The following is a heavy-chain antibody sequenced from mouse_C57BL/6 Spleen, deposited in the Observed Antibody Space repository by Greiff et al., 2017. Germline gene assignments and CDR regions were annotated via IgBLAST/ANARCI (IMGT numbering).Heavy chain of an antibody. V-gene: IGHV1-80*01. Sequence: VMLVESGAELVKPGASVKISCKASGYSFSSYWMNWVKQRPGKGLEWIGQIYPGDGDTNYNGKFKGKATLTADKSSSTAYMQLSSLTSEDSAVYFCARGYGSSSNWYFDVWGTGTTVTVSS. CDR3: ARGYGSSSNWYFDV. CDR1: GYSFSSYW. D-gene: IGHD1-1*01. J-gene: IGHJ1*03. CDR2: IYPGDGDT.